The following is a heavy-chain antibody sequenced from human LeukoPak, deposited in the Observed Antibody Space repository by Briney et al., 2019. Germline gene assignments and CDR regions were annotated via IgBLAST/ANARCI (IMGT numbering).Heavy chain of an antibody. CDR2: ISAYNGNT. CDR3: ARVPDSSSWYPRYYFDY. J-gene: IGHJ4*02. V-gene: IGHV1-18*01. D-gene: IGHD6-13*01. CDR1: GYTFTSYG. Sequence: ASVKVSCKASGYTFTSYGISWVRQAPGQGLEWMGWISAYNGNTNYAQKLQGRVTMTTDTSTSTAYMELRSLRSDETAVYYCARVPDSSSWYPRYYFDYWGQGTLVTVSS.